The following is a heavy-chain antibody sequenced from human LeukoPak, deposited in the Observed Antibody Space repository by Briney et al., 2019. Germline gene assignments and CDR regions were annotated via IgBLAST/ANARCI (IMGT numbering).Heavy chain of an antibody. J-gene: IGHJ4*02. CDR2: IYYSGST. Sequence: SETLSLTCTVSGGSISSYYWSWIRQPPGKGLEWIGYIYYSGSTNYNPSLKSRVTISVDTSKNQFSLKLSPVTAADTAVYYCARGDFWSGYHDYWGQGTLVTVSS. D-gene: IGHD3-3*01. CDR1: GGSISSYY. V-gene: IGHV4-59*08. CDR3: ARGDFWSGYHDY.